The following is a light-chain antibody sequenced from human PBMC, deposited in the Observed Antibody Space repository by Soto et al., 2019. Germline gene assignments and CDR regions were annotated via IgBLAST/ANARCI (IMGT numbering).Light chain of an antibody. CDR3: AAWDDSLTGVV. CDR1: RSNIGSNP. V-gene: IGLV1-44*01. J-gene: IGLJ2*01. CDR2: LND. Sequence: QSVLIQPPSASGTPGQRVTISCSGSRSNIGSNPVNWYQQLPGTAPKLLIYLNDQRSSGFPDRFSGSKSGTSASLAISGLQSEDEADYYCAAWDDSLTGVVFGGGTKLTVL.